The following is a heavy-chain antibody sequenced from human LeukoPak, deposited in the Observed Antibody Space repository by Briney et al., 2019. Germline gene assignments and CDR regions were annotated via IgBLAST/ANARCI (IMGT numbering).Heavy chain of an antibody. CDR3: ARDIVQGVNDY. CDR2: IYYSGST. J-gene: IGHJ4*02. V-gene: IGHV4-59*01. CDR1: GGSISSYY. Sequence: RSSETLSLTCTVSGGSISSYYWSWIRQPPGKGLEWIGYIYYSGSTNYNPSLKSRVTISVDTSKNQFSLKLSSVTAADTAVYYCARDIVQGVNDYWGQGTLVTVSS. D-gene: IGHD2/OR15-2a*01.